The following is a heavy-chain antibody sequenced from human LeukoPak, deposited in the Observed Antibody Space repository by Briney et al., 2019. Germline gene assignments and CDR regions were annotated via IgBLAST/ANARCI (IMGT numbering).Heavy chain of an antibody. Sequence: QTGGSLRLSCAASRFTFGNHPMSWVRQAPGKGLEWVAVISYDGSNKYYADSVKGRFTISRDNSKNTLYLQMNSLRAEDTAVYYCANLAGYSGEPRGFDYWGQGTLVTVSS. D-gene: IGHD5-12*01. J-gene: IGHJ4*02. CDR2: ISYDGSNK. CDR3: ANLAGYSGEPRGFDY. CDR1: RFTFGNHP. V-gene: IGHV3-30*18.